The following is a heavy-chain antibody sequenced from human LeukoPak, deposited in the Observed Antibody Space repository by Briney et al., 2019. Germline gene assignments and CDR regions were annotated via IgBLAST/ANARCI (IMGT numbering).Heavy chain of an antibody. J-gene: IGHJ4*02. CDR3: AKDLSYYGSGSYFDE. V-gene: IGHV3-30*04. CDR2: ISYDGSNK. Sequence: GGSLRLSCAASGFTFSSYAMHWVRQAPGKGLEWVAVISYDGSNKKYADSVKGRFTISRDNSKNTLYLQMNSLRAEDTAVYYCAKDLSYYGSGSYFDEWDQGTLVTVSS. D-gene: IGHD3-10*01. CDR1: GFTFSSYA.